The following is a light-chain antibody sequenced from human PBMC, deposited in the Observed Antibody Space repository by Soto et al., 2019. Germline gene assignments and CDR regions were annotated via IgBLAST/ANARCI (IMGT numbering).Light chain of an antibody. Sequence: EIVLTQSPGTLSLSPGERATLSCRASQSVSSSYLAWYQQKPGQAPRLLIYGASSRAIGIPDRFSGSGSGTDFTLTISRLEPEDFAVYYCQQYGSSRTFGQGTKLEIK. J-gene: IGKJ2*02. CDR3: QQYGSSRT. CDR1: QSVSSSY. CDR2: GAS. V-gene: IGKV3-20*01.